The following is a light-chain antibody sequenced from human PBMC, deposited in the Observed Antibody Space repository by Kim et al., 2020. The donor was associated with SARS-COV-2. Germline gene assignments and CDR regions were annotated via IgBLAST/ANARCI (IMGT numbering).Light chain of an antibody. CDR2: GAS. CDR1: QSVSSN. V-gene: IGKV3-15*01. CDR3: QQYNNLPPGT. Sequence: EIVMTQSPATLSVSPGERATLSCRASQSVSSNLAWYQQKPGQAPRLLIYGASTRATGIPARFSGSGSGTEFTLTISSLQSEDFAVYYCQQYNNLPPGTFGQGTKVDIK. J-gene: IGKJ1*01.